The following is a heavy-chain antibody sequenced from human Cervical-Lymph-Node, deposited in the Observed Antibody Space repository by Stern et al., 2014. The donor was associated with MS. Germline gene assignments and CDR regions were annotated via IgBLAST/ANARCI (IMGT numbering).Heavy chain of an antibody. Sequence: QLQLQDSGPGLVKPSETLSLTCTVSGGSISSSPYYWAWIPPPPGKGLEGSVNIFYSGFTYYKPPLQIRVTIPVHTSKNQFSLKLSSVTAADTAVYYCARHDSVPRPSQLYSARDRGPGYFDYWGQGTLVTVSS. V-gene: IGHV4-39*01. CDR3: ARHDSVPRPSQLYSARDRGPGYFDY. CDR1: GGSISSSPYY. J-gene: IGHJ4*02. D-gene: IGHD1-26*01. CDR2: IFYSGFT.